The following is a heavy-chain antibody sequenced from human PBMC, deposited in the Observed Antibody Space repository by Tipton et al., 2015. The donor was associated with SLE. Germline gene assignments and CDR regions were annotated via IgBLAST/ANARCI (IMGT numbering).Heavy chain of an antibody. CDR1: GFTFSSYG. J-gene: IGHJ4*02. Sequence: SLRLSCAASGFTFSSYGMHWVRQAPGKGLEWVAVIWYDGSNQYYADSVKGRFTISRDNSKNTLYLQMNSLRAEDTAVYYCASGLLTDFDYWGQGTLVTVSS. V-gene: IGHV3-33*08. D-gene: IGHD3-9*01. CDR3: ASGLLTDFDY. CDR2: IWYDGSNQ.